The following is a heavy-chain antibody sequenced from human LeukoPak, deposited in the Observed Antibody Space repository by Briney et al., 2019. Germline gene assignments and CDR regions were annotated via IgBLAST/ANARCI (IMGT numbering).Heavy chain of an antibody. CDR2: ISWNSGSI. Sequence: PGGSLRLSCAASAFTFDDYAMHWVRQAPGKGLEWVSGISWNSGSIGYADSVKGRFIISRDNAKNSLYLQMNSLRAEDTALYYCAKGRAAYYNYGMDVWGQGTTVTVSS. CDR1: AFTFDDYA. V-gene: IGHV3-9*01. D-gene: IGHD2-15*01. J-gene: IGHJ6*02. CDR3: AKGRAAYYNYGMDV.